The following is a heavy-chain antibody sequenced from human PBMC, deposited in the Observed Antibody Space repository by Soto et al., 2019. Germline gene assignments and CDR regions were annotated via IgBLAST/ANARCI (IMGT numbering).Heavy chain of an antibody. CDR1: GCTVRSYT. Sequence: QVQRVQSGAEVKNHWSSVKVSCKASGCTVRSYTISWVRQAPGQGLEWMGRIIPILVTANYAPKCQGRVTISADTSKSKAYMELSSLRSEDTAVYYCTTNRPYGYIVPDHWGKGTLVTVSS. V-gene: IGHV1-69*08. D-gene: IGHD5-12*01. CDR3: TTNRPYGYIVPDH. J-gene: IGHJ5*02. CDR2: IIPILVTA.